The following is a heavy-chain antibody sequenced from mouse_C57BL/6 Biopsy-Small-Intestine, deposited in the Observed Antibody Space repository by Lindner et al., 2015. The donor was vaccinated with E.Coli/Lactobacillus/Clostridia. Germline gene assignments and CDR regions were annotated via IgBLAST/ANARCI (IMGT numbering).Heavy chain of an antibody. V-gene: IGHV5-17*01. Sequence: VQLQESGGGLVKPGGSLKLSCAASGFTFSDYGMHWVRQAPEKGLEWVAYISSGSSTIYYADTVKGRFTISRDNAKNTLFLQMTGLRSEDTAMYYCANYGNYYAMDYWGQGTSVTVSS. CDR3: ANYGNYYAMDY. CDR1: GFTFSDYG. D-gene: IGHD2-1*01. J-gene: IGHJ4*01. CDR2: ISSGSSTI.